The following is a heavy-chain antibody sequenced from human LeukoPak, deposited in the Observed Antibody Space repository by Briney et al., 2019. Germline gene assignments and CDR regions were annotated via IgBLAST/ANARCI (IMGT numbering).Heavy chain of an antibody. CDR2: ISSSSSYI. J-gene: IGHJ4*02. CDR3: ARNIAVAGLDY. V-gene: IGHV3-21*01. D-gene: IGHD6-19*01. CDR1: GFTFSSYS. Sequence: GGSLRLSCAASGFTFSSYSMNWVRQAPGKGLEWVSSISSSSSYIYYADSVKGRFTISRDNAKNSLYLQMNSLRAEDAAVYYCARNIAVAGLDYWGQGTLVTVSS.